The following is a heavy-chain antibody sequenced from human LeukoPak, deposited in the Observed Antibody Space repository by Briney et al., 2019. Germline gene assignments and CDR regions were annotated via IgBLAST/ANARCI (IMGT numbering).Heavy chain of an antibody. CDR2: TYYRFKWYN. V-gene: IGHV6-1*01. CDR3: ARGVCGTTARFDS. Sequence: SQNLSLTCAISGDTVSSSSGAWNWIRQSPSRGLEWLVRTYYRFKWYNDYAVSVKSRLTINPDTYKNQFSLHLNSVTPEGTALYYWARGVCGTTARFDSWGQGTLVTVSS. J-gene: IGHJ4*02. D-gene: IGHD1-1*01. CDR1: GDTVSSSSGA.